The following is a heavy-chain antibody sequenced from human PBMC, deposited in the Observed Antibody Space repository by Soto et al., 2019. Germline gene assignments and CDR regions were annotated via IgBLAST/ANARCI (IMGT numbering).Heavy chain of an antibody. D-gene: IGHD5-12*01. V-gene: IGHV1-24*01. Sequence: QVQLAQSGAEVMKPGASVKVSCKVSGHTLTELSMPWVRLAPGKGLEWMGGFDPEDGETISAQQFQGRVTLTEDTSTDSAYMELSSLRSEDTAVYCCAAGGTQWLRSPFDYWGQGTLVTVSS. CDR3: AAGGTQWLRSPFDY. CDR1: GHTLTELS. J-gene: IGHJ4*02. CDR2: FDPEDGET.